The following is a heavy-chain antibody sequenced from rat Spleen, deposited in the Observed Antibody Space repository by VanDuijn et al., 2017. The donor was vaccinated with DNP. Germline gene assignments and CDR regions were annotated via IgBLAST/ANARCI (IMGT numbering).Heavy chain of an antibody. CDR2: ISYSGST. Sequence: EVQLQESGPGLVKPSQSLSLTCSVTGYSITSNYWGWIRKFPGNKMEWIGHISYSGSTSYNPSLKSRISITRDTSKNQFFLQLNSVTTEDTATYYCATSDSYGFAYWGQGTLVTVSS. CDR3: ATSDSYGFAY. V-gene: IGHV3-1*01. J-gene: IGHJ3*01. D-gene: IGHD1-2*01. CDR1: GYSITSNY.